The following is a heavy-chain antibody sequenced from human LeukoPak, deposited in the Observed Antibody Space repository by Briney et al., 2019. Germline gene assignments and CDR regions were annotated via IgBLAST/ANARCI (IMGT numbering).Heavy chain of an antibody. D-gene: IGHD4-11*01. CDR2: IWYDGSKK. CDR1: GFVVSSNY. V-gene: IGHV3-33*08. J-gene: IGHJ6*02. CDR3: ARDQRDYSNYIYYYYGMDV. Sequence: GGSLRLSCAASGFVVSSNYMNWVRQAPGKGLEWVAVIWYDGSKKYYADSVKGRFTISRDNSKNTLYLQMNSLRAEDTAVYYCARDQRDYSNYIYYYYGMDVWGQGTTVTVSS.